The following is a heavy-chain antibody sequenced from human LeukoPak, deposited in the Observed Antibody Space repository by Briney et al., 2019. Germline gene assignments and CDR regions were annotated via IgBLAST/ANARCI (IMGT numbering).Heavy chain of an antibody. Sequence: GGSLRLSCAASGFTFSSYGMHWVRQAPGKGLEWVAVISYDGSNKYYADSVKGRFTISRDNSKNTLYLQMNSLGAEDTAVYYCAKEGNYDSSGYFPFDYWGQGTLVTVSS. J-gene: IGHJ4*02. CDR2: ISYDGSNK. D-gene: IGHD3-22*01. V-gene: IGHV3-30*18. CDR3: AKEGNYDSSGYFPFDY. CDR1: GFTFSSYG.